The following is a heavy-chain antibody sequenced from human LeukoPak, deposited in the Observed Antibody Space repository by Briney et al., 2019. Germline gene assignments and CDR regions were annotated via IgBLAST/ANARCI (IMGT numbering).Heavy chain of an antibody. V-gene: IGHV3-30*03. CDR2: ISYDGTNK. CDR1: GFTFSSYG. D-gene: IGHD2-15*01. CDR3: ARTPHEAY. J-gene: IGHJ4*02. Sequence: PGGSLRLSCAASGFTFSSYGMHWVRQAPGKGLEWVAVISYDGTNKYYGDSVKGRFTISRDNAKNSLYLQMNSLRAEDTAVYYCARTPHEAYWGQGTLVTVSS.